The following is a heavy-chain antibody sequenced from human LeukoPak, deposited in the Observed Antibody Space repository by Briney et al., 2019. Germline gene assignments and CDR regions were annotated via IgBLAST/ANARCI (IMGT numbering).Heavy chain of an antibody. J-gene: IGHJ4*02. CDR1: GGPISSYY. D-gene: IGHD4-17*01. Sequence: SETLSLICSVSGGPISSYYWSWTRHPPGKGLVWIGYIYYSWSTNYNPPLKSRVTISVDTSKNQFSLKLSSVTAADTAVYYCAREPYNYGDTPPVDYWGQGTLVTVSS. CDR2: IYYSWST. CDR3: AREPYNYGDTPPVDY. V-gene: IGHV4-59*01.